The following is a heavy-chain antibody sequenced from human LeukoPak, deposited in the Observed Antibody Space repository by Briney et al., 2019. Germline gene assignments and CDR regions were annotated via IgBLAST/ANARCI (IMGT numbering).Heavy chain of an antibody. CDR2: ISAYNGKT. Sequence: ASVKVSCKASGYTFTSYYMHWVRQAPGQGLEWMGWISAYNGKTDYAQNFQGRVTMTTDTSTSTVYMELRSLISDDTAVYYCARDTSEWSMDHWGQGSLVTVSS. CDR1: GYTFTSYY. J-gene: IGHJ4*02. V-gene: IGHV1-18*04. D-gene: IGHD3-3*01. CDR3: ARDTSEWSMDH.